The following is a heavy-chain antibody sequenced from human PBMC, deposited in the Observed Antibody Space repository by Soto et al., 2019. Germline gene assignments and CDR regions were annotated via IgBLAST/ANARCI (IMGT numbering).Heavy chain of an antibody. D-gene: IGHD2-8*01. CDR3: ARKVLGEGYFDY. CDR1: GGSISSYY. J-gene: IGHJ4*02. V-gene: IGHV4-59*01. CDR2: IYYSGST. Sequence: SETLSLTCTVSGGSISSYYWSWIRQPPGKGLEWIGYIYYSGSTNYNPSLKSRVTISVDTSKNQFSLKLSSVTAADTAVYYCARKVLGEGYFDYWGQGTLVTVSS.